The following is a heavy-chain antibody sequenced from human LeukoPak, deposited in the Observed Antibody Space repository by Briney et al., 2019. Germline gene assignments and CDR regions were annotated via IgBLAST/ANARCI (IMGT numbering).Heavy chain of an antibody. CDR3: ARHPAHTSYYDFWSGYYFDY. V-gene: IGHV3-21*01. D-gene: IGHD3-3*01. J-gene: IGHJ4*02. CDR2: ISSSSSDI. CDR1: GFTLSNYD. Sequence: GGSLRLSCAASGFTLSNYDMNWVRQAPGKGLEWVSSISSSSSDIYYADSVKGRFTTSRDNGKNSLYLQMNSQRAEDTAVYYCARHPAHTSYYDFWSGYYFDYWGQGTLVTVSS.